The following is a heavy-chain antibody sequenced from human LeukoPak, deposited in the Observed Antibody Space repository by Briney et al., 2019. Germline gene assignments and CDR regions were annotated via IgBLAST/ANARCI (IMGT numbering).Heavy chain of an antibody. J-gene: IGHJ3*02. V-gene: IGHV3-23*01. Sequence: GGFLRLSCAASGFNFSSYAMSWVRQAPGKGLEWGSAISGSGGSTYYADSVKGRFTISRDNSKNTLYLQMNSLRAEDTAVYYCAARYGGNLNYAFDIWGQGTMVTVSS. D-gene: IGHD4-23*01. CDR1: GFNFSSYA. CDR2: ISGSGGST. CDR3: AARYGGNLNYAFDI.